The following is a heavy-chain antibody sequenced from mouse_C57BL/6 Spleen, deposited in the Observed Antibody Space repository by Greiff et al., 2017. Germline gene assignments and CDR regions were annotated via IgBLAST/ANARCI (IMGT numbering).Heavy chain of an antibody. Sequence: QVQLQQSGPELVKPGASVKISCKASGYAFSSSWMNWVKQRPGKGLEWIGRIYPGDGDTNYNGKFKGKATLTADKSSSTAYMQLSSLTSEDSAVYFCVRDSWGYYFDYWGQGTTLTVSS. J-gene: IGHJ2*01. CDR3: VRDSWGYYFDY. V-gene: IGHV1-82*01. CDR2: IYPGDGDT. CDR1: GYAFSSSW. D-gene: IGHD3-2*01.